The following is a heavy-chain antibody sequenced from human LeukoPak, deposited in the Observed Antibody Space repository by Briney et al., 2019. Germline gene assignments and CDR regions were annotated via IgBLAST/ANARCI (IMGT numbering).Heavy chain of an antibody. CDR1: GFTFDDYA. CDR3: ARLRSRRITMVRGVIHAFDI. Sequence: GGSLRLSCAASGFTFDDYAMHWVRQAPGKGLEWVSGISWNSGSIGYADSVKGRFTISRDNAKNSLYLQMNSLRAEDTALYYCARLRSRRITMVRGVIHAFDIWGQGTMFTVSS. J-gene: IGHJ3*02. V-gene: IGHV3-9*01. D-gene: IGHD3-10*01. CDR2: ISWNSGSI.